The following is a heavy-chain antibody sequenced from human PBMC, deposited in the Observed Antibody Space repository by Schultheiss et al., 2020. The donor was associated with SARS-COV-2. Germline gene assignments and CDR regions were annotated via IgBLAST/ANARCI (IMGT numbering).Heavy chain of an antibody. D-gene: IGHD4-17*01. CDR3: ARDFRATVTFDS. J-gene: IGHJ4*02. CDR2: INPNSGGT. Sequence: ASVKVSCKVSRYTLTELSIHWVRQAPGKGLEWMGRINPNSGGTNYAQKFQDRVTLTRDTSITTVYMELSRLKSDDTAMYYCARDFRATVTFDSWGQGTLVTVSS. CDR1: RYTLTELS. V-gene: IGHV1-2*06.